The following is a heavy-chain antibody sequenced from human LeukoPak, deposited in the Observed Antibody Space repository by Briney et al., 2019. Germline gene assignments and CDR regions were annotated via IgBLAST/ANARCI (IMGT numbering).Heavy chain of an antibody. CDR2: FDPEDGET. J-gene: IGHJ4*02. D-gene: IGHD2-2*01. CDR3: ATLLGYCSSTSCSD. CDR1: GYTLTELS. V-gene: IGHV1-24*01. Sequence: ASVTVSCKVSGYTLTELSMHWVRQAPGKGLEWMGGFDPEDGETIYAQKFQGRVTMTEDTSTDTAYMELSSLRSEDTAVYYCATLLGYCSSTSCSDWGQGTLVTVSS.